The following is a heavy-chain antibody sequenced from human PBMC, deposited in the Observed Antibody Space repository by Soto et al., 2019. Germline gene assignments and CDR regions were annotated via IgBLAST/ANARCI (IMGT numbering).Heavy chain of an antibody. J-gene: IGHJ6*03. CDR1: GGTFSSYT. CDR2: IIPILGIA. D-gene: IGHD2-2*01. CDR3: ARDLTKSYYYYYYMDV. Sequence: QVQLVQSGAEVKKPGSSVKVSCKASGGTFSSYTISWVRQAPGQGLEWMGRIIPILGIANYAQKFQGRVTITADNSTSTAYMELSSLRSEDTAVYYCARDLTKSYYYYYYMDVWGKGTTVTVSS. V-gene: IGHV1-69*08.